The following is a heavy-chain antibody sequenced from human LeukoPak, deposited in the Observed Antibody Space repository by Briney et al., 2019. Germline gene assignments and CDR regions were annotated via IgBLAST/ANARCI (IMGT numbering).Heavy chain of an antibody. CDR1: GYTFTGYY. D-gene: IGHD1-14*01. J-gene: IGHJ6*03. CDR3: ARSSGRNPNQDYMDV. CDR2: INPNSGGT. Sequence: GASVKVSCKASGYTFTGYYMHWVRQAPGQGLEWMGWINPNSGGTNYAQKFQGRVTMTRDTSISPAYMELSRLRSDDTAVYYCARSSGRNPNQDYMDVGGKGTTVTISS. V-gene: IGHV1-2*02.